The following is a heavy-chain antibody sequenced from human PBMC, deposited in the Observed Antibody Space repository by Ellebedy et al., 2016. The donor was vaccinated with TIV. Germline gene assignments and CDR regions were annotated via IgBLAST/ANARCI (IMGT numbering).Heavy chain of an antibody. Sequence: SETLSLTXTVSGGSISSYYWSWIRQPPGKGLEWIGRIYTSGSTNYNPSLKSRVTMSVDTSKNQFSLKLSSVTAADTAVYYCARAVLGRGYSYGSEGNFDYWGQGTLVTVSS. D-gene: IGHD5-18*01. CDR3: ARAVLGRGYSYGSEGNFDY. J-gene: IGHJ4*02. CDR2: IYTSGST. V-gene: IGHV4-4*07. CDR1: GGSISSYY.